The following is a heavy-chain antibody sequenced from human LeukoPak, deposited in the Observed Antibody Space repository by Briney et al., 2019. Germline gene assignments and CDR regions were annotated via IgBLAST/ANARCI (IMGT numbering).Heavy chain of an antibody. V-gene: IGHV3-30*04. CDR3: ARGGSGWYGRFDY. D-gene: IGHD6-19*01. CDR2: ISFDGSKK. J-gene: IGHJ4*02. Sequence: GGSLRLSCAASGFTFSSYEMHWVRQAPGKGLEWVAVISFDGSKKYHADSVMGRFTISRDTSKNMLYLQMTSLRAEDTAVYYCARGGSGWYGRFDYWGQGTLVTVSS. CDR1: GFTFSSYE.